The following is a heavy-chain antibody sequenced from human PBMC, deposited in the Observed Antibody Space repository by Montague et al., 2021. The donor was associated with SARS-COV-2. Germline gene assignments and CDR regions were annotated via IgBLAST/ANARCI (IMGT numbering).Heavy chain of an antibody. D-gene: IGHD6-13*01. Sequence: SLRLSCAASGFTFSSYSMNWVRQAPGKGLEWVSSISSSSSYIYYADSVKGRFTISRDNAKNSLYLQMNSLRAEDTAVYYCARVSRSSWYGGCLGEALDYWGQGTLVTVSS. CDR1: GFTFSSYS. J-gene: IGHJ4*02. CDR3: ARVSRSSWYGGCLGEALDY. V-gene: IGHV3-21*01. CDR2: ISSSSSYI.